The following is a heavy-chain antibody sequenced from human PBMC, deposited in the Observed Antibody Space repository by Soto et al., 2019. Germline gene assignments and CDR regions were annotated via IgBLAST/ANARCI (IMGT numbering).Heavy chain of an antibody. CDR1: GGTFRSYV. V-gene: IGHV1-69*13. D-gene: IGHD6-6*01. CDR3: ARAPGSSSRPLVFDY. J-gene: IGHJ4*02. CDR2: IIPMFGTA. Sequence: SVKVSCKASGGTFRSYVFSWVRQAPGQGLEWMGGIIPMFGTANYAQKFQGRVTITADESTSTVYMELSSLRSEDTAVYYCARAPGSSSRPLVFDYWGQGTLVTVSS.